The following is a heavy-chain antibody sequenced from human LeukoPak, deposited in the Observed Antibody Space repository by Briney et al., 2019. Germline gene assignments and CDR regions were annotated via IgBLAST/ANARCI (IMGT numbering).Heavy chain of an antibody. CDR1: GGSISSGGYY. V-gene: IGHV4-31*03. CDR3: ARWAVVPAAIKGAFDI. J-gene: IGHJ3*02. D-gene: IGHD2-2*02. Sequence: PSETLSLTCTVSGGSISSGGYYWSWIRQHPGKGLEWIGYIYYSGSTYYNPSLKSRVTISVDTSKNQFSLKLSSVTAADTAVYYCARWAVVPAAIKGAFDIWGQGTMVTVSS. CDR2: IYYSGST.